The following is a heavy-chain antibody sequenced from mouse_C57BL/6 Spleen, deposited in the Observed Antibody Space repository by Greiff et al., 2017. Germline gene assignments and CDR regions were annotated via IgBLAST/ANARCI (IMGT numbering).Heavy chain of an antibody. CDR1: GYTFTSYG. J-gene: IGHJ4*01. D-gene: IGHD1-1*01. CDR2: IYPRSGNT. Sequence: QVQLQQSGAELARPGASVKLSCKASGYTFTSYGISWVKQRTGQGLEWIGEIYPRSGNTYYNEKFKGKATLTADKSSSTAYMELRSLTSEDSAVYFCARSFITTVVAPYAMDYWGQGTSVTVSS. V-gene: IGHV1-81*01. CDR3: ARSFITTVVAPYAMDY.